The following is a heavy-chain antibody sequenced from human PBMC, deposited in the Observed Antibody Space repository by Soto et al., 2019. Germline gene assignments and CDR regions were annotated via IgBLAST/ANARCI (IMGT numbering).Heavy chain of an antibody. CDR2: IIPIFGTA. Sequence: GAAVKVSCKASVGTFSSYAIRWVRQAPGQGLEWMGGIIPIFGTANYAQKFQGRVTITADESTSTAYMELSSLRSEDTAVYYCARDSHTTVTTDYYYGMYFWGQGTTVTVSS. CDR3: ARDSHTTVTTDYYYGMYF. J-gene: IGHJ6*02. CDR1: VGTFSSYA. D-gene: IGHD4-17*01. V-gene: IGHV1-69*13.